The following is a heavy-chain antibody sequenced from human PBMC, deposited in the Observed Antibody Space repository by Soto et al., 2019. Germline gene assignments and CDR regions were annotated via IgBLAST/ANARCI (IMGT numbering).Heavy chain of an antibody. J-gene: IGHJ4*02. V-gene: IGHV4-59*08. D-gene: IGHD1-1*01. CDR2: IYNSGRT. CDR3: ARRYGYSFDD. CDR1: GGSISSYY. Sequence: SETLSLTCTVSGGSISSYYWSWFRQPPGKGLEWIGYIYNSGRTNYNPSLKSRVTISVDTSKNQFSLKLSSVTAADTAVYYCARRYGYSFDDWGQGTLVTVSS.